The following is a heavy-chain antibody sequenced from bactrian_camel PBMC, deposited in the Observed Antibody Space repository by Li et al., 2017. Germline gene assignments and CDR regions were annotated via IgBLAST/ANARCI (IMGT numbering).Heavy chain of an antibody. CDR1: GDTNRDYC. CDR2: VNTVDGST. CDR3: ALDPRKPQWPRFCQGAEYKY. Sequence: HVQLVESGGGSVRAGGSLRLSCIISGDTNRDYCVGWFRQAPGKEREGVAIVNTVDGSTYYADSAKGRFTVSQDKPKDTLYLQMNNLGPEDTAMYYCALDPRKPQWPRFCQGAEYKYWGQGTQVTVS. D-gene: IGHD2*01. V-gene: IGHV3S1*01. J-gene: IGHJ4*01.